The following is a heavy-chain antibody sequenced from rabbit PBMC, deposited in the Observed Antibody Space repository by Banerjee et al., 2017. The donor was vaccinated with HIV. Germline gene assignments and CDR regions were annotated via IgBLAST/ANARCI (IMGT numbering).Heavy chain of an antibody. CDR2: IYTGSSGST. V-gene: IGHV1S45*01. J-gene: IGHJ3*01. CDR1: GFSFSSSYW. CDR3: ARRNAASYWSL. D-gene: IGHD8-1*01. Sequence: EESGGDLVKPEGSLTLTCTASGFSFSSSYWICWVRQAPGKGLEWIACIYTGSSGSTYYASWAKGRFTISKTSSTTVTLQMTSLTAADTATYFCARRNAASYWSLWGQGTLVTVS.